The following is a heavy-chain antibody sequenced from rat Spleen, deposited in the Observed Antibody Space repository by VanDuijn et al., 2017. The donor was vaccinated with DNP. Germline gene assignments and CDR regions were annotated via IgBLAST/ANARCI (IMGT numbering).Heavy chain of an antibody. CDR2: ISYDGSST. J-gene: IGHJ2*01. CDR1: GFTFSNYD. D-gene: IGHD5-1*01. Sequence: EVQLVESGGGLVQPGRSMKLSCAASGFTFSNYDMAWVRQAPKKGLEWVATISYDGSSTYYRDSVKGRFTISRDNAKSTLYLQMDSLRSEDTATYYCTTGLGALWGQGVMVTVSS. V-gene: IGHV5-7*01. CDR3: TTGLGAL.